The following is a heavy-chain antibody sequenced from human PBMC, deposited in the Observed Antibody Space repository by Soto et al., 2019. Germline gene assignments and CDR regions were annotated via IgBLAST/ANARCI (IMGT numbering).Heavy chain of an antibody. D-gene: IGHD6-13*01. CDR3: ARGIYSSSWPHDAFDI. Sequence: PSETLSLTCTVSGGSISSYYWSWIRQPPGKGLEWIGYIYYSGSTNYNPSLKSRVTISVDTSKNQFSLKLSSVTAADTAVYYCARGIYSSSWPHDAFDIWGQGTMVTVSS. J-gene: IGHJ3*02. CDR2: IYYSGST. V-gene: IGHV4-59*01. CDR1: GGSISSYY.